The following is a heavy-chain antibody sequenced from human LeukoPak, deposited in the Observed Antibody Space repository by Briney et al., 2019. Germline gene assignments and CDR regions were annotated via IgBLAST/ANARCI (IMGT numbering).Heavy chain of an antibody. V-gene: IGHV4-34*01. Sequence: PSETLSLTCAVYGGSFSGYYWSWIRQPPGKGLEWIGEINHSGSTNYNPSLRSRVTISVDTSKNQLSLKLSSVTAADTAVYYCARYGDSSGYGDYWGQGTLATVSS. CDR1: GGSFSGYY. CDR3: ARYGDSSGYGDY. J-gene: IGHJ4*02. CDR2: INHSGST. D-gene: IGHD3-22*01.